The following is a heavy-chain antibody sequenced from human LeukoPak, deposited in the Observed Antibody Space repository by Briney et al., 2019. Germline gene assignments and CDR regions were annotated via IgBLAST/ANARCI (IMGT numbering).Heavy chain of an antibody. CDR1: GGSFSNYY. J-gene: IGHJ4*02. D-gene: IGHD3-22*01. CDR3: ARNNYYDSSGYPYYFDY. Sequence: PSETLSLTCAVYGGSFSNYYWSWIRQPPGKGLEWIGEINDSGRTNYNPSLMSRVTVSVDTSKKQFSLRLTSVTAADTAVYYCARNNYYDSSGYPYYFDYWGQGTLVTVSS. V-gene: IGHV4-34*01. CDR2: INDSGRT.